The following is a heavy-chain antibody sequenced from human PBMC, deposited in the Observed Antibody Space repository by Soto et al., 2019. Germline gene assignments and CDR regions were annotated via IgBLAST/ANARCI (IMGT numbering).Heavy chain of an antibody. Sequence: LGESLKISGEGSGYSFTSYWISWVRQMPGKGVEWMGRIDPSDSYTNYSPSFQGHVTISADKSISTAYLQWSSLKASDTAMYYCARQGQGSVAARPGKGMDVWGQGTTVTVSS. J-gene: IGHJ6*02. V-gene: IGHV5-10-1*01. D-gene: IGHD6-6*01. CDR2: IDPSDSYT. CDR1: GYSFTSYW. CDR3: ARQGQGSVAARPGKGMDV.